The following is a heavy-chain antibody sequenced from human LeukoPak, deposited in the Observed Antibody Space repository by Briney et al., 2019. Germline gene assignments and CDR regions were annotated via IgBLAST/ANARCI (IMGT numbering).Heavy chain of an antibody. J-gene: IGHJ3*02. CDR3: ASGIAVVTPRSSAFDI. CDR1: GFTFSSYA. V-gene: IGHV3-30-3*01. Sequence: GGSLRLSCAASGFTFSSYAMHWVRQAPGKGLEWVAVISYDGSNKYYADSVKGRFTISRDNSKNTLYLQMNSLRAEDTAVYYCASGIAVVTPRSSAFDIWGQGTMVTVSS. CDR2: ISYDGSNK. D-gene: IGHD4-23*01.